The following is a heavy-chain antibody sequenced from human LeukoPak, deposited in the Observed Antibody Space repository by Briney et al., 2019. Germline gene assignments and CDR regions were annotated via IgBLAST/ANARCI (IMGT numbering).Heavy chain of an antibody. CDR2: ISYSGST. CDR3: ARRGSGGRSFDI. Sequence: SETLSLTCTVSGGSVSSGTYYWTWIRQPPGKGLEWIGYISYSGSTNYNPSLKSRVTISVDTSKGQFSLNLSSVTAADTAVYYCARRGSGGRSFDIWGQGTMVTVSS. V-gene: IGHV4-61*01. J-gene: IGHJ3*02. CDR1: GGSVSSGTYY. D-gene: IGHD2-15*01.